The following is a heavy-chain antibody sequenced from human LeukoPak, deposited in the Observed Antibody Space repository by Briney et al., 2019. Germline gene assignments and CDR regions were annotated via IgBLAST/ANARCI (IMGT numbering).Heavy chain of an antibody. V-gene: IGHV1-2*06. J-gene: IGHJ4*02. CDR2: INPNSGGT. Sequence: ASVKVSCKASGYTFTGYYMHWVRQAPGQGLEWMGRINPNSGGTNYAQKFQGRVTMTRDTSISTAYMELSRLRSDDTAVYYCARSTLREVGYFDYWGQGTLVTVSS. CDR3: ARSTLREVGYFDY. CDR1: GYTFTGYY. D-gene: IGHD5-12*01.